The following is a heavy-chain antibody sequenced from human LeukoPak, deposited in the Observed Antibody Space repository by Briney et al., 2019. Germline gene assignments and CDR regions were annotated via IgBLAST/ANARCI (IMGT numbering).Heavy chain of an antibody. CDR1: GFTFSIYW. CDR2: IKQDGRER. CDR3: AREKVGATTFDY. V-gene: IGHV3-7*05. J-gene: IGHJ4*02. Sequence: GGSLRLSCAASGFTFSIYWMSWVRQAPGKGLEWVANIKQDGRERYYVDSVKGRLTISRDNAKNSLYLQMNSLRAEDTAVYYCAREKVGATTFDYWGQGTLVTVSS. D-gene: IGHD1-26*01.